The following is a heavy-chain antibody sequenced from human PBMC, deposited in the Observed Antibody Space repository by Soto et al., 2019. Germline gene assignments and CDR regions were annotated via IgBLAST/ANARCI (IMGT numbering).Heavy chain of an antibody. J-gene: IGHJ6*02. CDR1: GDTFSSYT. CDR2: IIPVLAIT. V-gene: IGHV1-69*02. D-gene: IGHD3-22*01. CDR3: GIARYDSSSLYYGMAF. Sequence: QVQLVQSGAEVKKPGSSVKVSCKASGDTFSSYTISWVRQAPGQGLEWMGRIIPVLAITNYAGKLQGRVTNTADKTTSTVAMELRSLRSEDTAMYYCGIARYDSSSLYYGMAFWGQGTTVTVSS.